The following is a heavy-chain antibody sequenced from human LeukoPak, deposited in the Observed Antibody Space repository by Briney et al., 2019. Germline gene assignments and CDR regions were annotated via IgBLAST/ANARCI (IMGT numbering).Heavy chain of an antibody. Sequence: SETLSLTCTVSGDSISSYYWSWIRQPPGKGLEWIGYIYYSGSTYYNPSLKSRVTISVDTSKNQFSLKLSSVTAADTAVYYCARDSSRGNYDSSGFDYWGQGTLVTVSS. D-gene: IGHD3-22*01. V-gene: IGHV4-59*12. CDR3: ARDSSRGNYDSSGFDY. CDR2: IYYSGST. CDR1: GDSISSYY. J-gene: IGHJ4*02.